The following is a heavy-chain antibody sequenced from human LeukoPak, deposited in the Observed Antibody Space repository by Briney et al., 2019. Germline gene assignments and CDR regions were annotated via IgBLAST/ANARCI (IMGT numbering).Heavy chain of an antibody. J-gene: IGHJ5*02. CDR2: IHPDGSIT. D-gene: IGHD5-12*01. CDR1: GFTFSSYW. V-gene: IGHV3-74*03. Sequence: GGSLRLSCAASGFTFSSYWMHWVRQAPGTGLVWVSRIHPDGSITTYADSVKGRFTISRDNAKNTLYLQMNSLRAEDTAVYFCAPQQSYSPYNWFDPWGQGTLVTVSS. CDR3: APQQSYSPYNWFDP.